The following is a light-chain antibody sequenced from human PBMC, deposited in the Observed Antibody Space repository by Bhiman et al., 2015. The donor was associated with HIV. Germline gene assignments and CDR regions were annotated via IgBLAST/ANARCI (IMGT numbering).Light chain of an antibody. Sequence: QPVLTQPPSVSGAPGQRVTISCTGSSSNIGAGYDVHWYQQLPGTAPKLLIYGNSNRPSGVPDRFSGSKSGTSASLAITGLQAEDEADYYCQSYDSNLSGSLFGGGTKLTVL. CDR1: SSNIGAGYD. J-gene: IGLJ2*01. CDR2: GNS. V-gene: IGLV1-40*01. CDR3: QSYDSNLSGSL.